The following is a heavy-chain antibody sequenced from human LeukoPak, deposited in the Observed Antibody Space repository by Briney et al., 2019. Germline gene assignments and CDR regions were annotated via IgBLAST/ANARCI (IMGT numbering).Heavy chain of an antibody. CDR2: IWYDGSNK. CDR1: GFTFSRYA. CDR3: ARGFLKYSSGWYGDY. D-gene: IGHD6-19*01. V-gene: IGHV3-33*08. J-gene: IGHJ4*02. Sequence: GGSLRLSCSASGFTFSRYAMHWVRQAPGKGLEWVAIIWYDGSNKYYADSVKGRFTISRDNSENTLYLQMNSLRAEDTAVYYCARGFLKYSSGWYGDYWGQGTLVTVSS.